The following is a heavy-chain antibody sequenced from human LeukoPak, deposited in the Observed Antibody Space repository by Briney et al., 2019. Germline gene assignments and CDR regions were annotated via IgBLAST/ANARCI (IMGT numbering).Heavy chain of an antibody. CDR2: IYPGDSDT. Sequence: GESLKISCKGSGYSFTSYWIGWVRQMPGKGLEWMGIIYPGDSDTRYSPSFQGQVTISADKSISTAYLQWSSLKASDTAMYYCARQYNWNAQRIYYYYMDVWGKGTTVTVSS. CDR3: ARQYNWNAQRIYYYYMDV. D-gene: IGHD1-20*01. J-gene: IGHJ6*03. V-gene: IGHV5-51*01. CDR1: GYSFTSYW.